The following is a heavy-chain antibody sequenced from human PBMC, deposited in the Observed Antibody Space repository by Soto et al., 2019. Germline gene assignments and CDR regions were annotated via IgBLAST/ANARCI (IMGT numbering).Heavy chain of an antibody. Sequence: QITLKESGPALVRTTQTLSLACSFSGFSLSDTGAAVGWIRQPPGKALEWLALIYWNDDKHYSPSLKSSLTIAYDTSKYVGVPTIADVDPLVTGTYFCALRRREGLMVRFDYWGQGSLLTVSS. V-gene: IGHV2-5*01. CDR3: ALRRREGLMVRFDY. CDR2: IYWNDDK. D-gene: IGHD2-8*01. CDR1: GFSLSDTGAA. J-gene: IGHJ4*02.